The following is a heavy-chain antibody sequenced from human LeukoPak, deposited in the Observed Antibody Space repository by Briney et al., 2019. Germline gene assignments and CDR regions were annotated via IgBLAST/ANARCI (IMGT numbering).Heavy chain of an antibody. CDR2: THPSGNS. J-gene: IGHJ5*02. CDR3: ARKAPKKGWFDP. CDR1: GASNNSFY. V-gene: IGHV4-4*09. Sequence: SETLSLSCIVSGASNNSFYWSWLRQPPGKGLEWIGYTHPSGNSNYSPSLKSRVTISVDTSTNQFSLKLKSVTAADTAVYYCARKAPKKGWFDPWGQGTLVTVSS.